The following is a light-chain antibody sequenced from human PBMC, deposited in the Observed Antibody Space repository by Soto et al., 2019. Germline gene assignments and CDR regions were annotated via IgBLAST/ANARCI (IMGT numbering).Light chain of an antibody. CDR1: RSFASSY. Sequence: EIVLTQAPVTLTLSPGERATLSCRASRSFASSYLGWYQQKPDQAPRLLIYAASTRATGIPDRFSGSGSATDFTLTISRLEPEDSAVYYCQHYDSSPPYTFGQGTKVDI. CDR2: AAS. CDR3: QHYDSSPPYT. V-gene: IGKV3-20*01. J-gene: IGKJ2*01.